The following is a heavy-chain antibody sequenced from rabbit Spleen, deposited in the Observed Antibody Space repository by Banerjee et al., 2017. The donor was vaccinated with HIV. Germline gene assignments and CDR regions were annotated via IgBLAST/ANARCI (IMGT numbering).Heavy chain of an antibody. CDR1: GVDFSNYNF. V-gene: IGHV1S40*01. J-gene: IGHJ6*01. CDR2: VDTGSRDFS. CDR3: ARDSGSSFSSYGMDL. D-gene: IGHD8-1*01. Sequence: LVESGGDLVQPGASLTVTCTASGVDFSNYNFMCWVRQAPGKGLEWIACVDTGSRDFSYYASWAKGRFTISKASSTTVTLQMTSLTAADTATYFCARDSGSSFSSYGMDLWGQGTLVTVS.